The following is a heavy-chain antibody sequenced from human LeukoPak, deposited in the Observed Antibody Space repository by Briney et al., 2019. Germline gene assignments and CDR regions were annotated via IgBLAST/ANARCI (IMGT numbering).Heavy chain of an antibody. CDR3: ARDPTGDHFDY. CDR1: GYTFTSYY. V-gene: IGHV1-46*01. J-gene: IGHJ4*02. D-gene: IGHD7-27*01. Sequence: ASVKVSCKASGYTFTSYYMHWVRQAPGQGLEWMGIINPSGGSTSYAQKFQGRVTMTRDTSTSTVYTELSSLRSEDTAVYYCARDPTGDHFDYWGQGTLVTVSS. CDR2: INPSGGST.